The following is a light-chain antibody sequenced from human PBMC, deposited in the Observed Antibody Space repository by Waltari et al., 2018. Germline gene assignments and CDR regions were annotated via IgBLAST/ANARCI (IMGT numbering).Light chain of an antibody. J-gene: IGKJ1*01. Sequence: EIVLTQSPGTLSLSPGDRATLSCRASQSVSSIYLAWYQQKPGQAPRLLIYGASSRATGIPDRFSGSGSGTDFTLTISRLEPEDFAVYYCQQYGSSPTWTFGQGTKVEIK. V-gene: IGKV3-20*01. CDR3: QQYGSSPTWT. CDR1: QSVSSIY. CDR2: GAS.